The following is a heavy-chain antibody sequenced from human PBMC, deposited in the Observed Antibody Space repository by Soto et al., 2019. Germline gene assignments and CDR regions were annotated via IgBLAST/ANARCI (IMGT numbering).Heavy chain of an antibody. CDR3: AKAYGVNDY. Sequence: LRLSCAASGFTFSSYGMHWVRQAPGKGLEWVAVISYDGSNKYYADSVKGRFTISRDNSKNTLYLQMNSLRAEDTAVYYCAKAYGVNDYWGQGTLVTVSS. CDR2: ISYDGSNK. CDR1: GFTFSSYG. V-gene: IGHV3-30*18. J-gene: IGHJ4*02. D-gene: IGHD4-17*01.